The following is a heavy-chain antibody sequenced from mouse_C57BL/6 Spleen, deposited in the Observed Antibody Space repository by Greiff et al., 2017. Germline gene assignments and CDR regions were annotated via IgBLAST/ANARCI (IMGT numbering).Heavy chain of an antibody. Sequence: EVQVVESGPGLVKPSQSLSLTCSVTGYSITSGYYWNWIRQFPGNKLEWMGYISYDGSNNYNPSLKNRISITRDTSKNQFFLKLNSVTTEDTATYYCARDLTGVDYWGQGTTLTVSS. V-gene: IGHV3-6*01. J-gene: IGHJ2*01. CDR1: GYSITSGYY. D-gene: IGHD4-1*01. CDR3: ARDLTGVDY. CDR2: ISYDGSN.